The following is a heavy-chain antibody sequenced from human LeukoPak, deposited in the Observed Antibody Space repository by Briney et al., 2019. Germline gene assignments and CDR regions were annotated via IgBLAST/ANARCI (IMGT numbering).Heavy chain of an antibody. J-gene: IGHJ4*02. D-gene: IGHD6-13*01. Sequence: GGSLRLSCAASGFTFSSYAKSWVRQAPGKGLEWVSGISGSGGSTYYADSVKGRFTISRDNSKNTLYLQMNSLRAEDTAVYYCAKVPSSWYYFDYWGQGTLVTVSS. CDR2: ISGSGGST. V-gene: IGHV3-23*01. CDR3: AKVPSSWYYFDY. CDR1: GFTFSSYA.